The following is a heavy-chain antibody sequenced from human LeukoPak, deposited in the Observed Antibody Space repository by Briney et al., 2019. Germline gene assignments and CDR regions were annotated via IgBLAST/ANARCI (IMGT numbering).Heavy chain of an antibody. D-gene: IGHD2/OR15-2a*01. J-gene: IGHJ4*02. CDR3: TTFFQGY. CDR2: IKTKTDGGTT. CDR1: GFTASNAW. Sequence: KAGGSLRLSCAASGFTASNAWMNWVRQAPGKGLEWVGRIKTKTDGGTTGYAAPVKGRFTISRDDSKNTLYLQMDSLKSEDTAVYYCTTFFQGYWGQGILVTVSS. V-gene: IGHV3-15*07.